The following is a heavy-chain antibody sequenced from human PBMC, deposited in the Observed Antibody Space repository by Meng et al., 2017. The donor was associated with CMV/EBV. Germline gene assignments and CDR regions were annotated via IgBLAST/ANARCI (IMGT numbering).Heavy chain of an antibody. Sequence: SCKVSAYTFTDYYKHWVQQAPGKGLEWMGLVAPEDGETIYAEKFQGRVTIPADTSTDTAYMELSSMRSEDTAVYYCARSLGANPFDYWGQGTLVTVSS. CDR1: AYTFTDYY. J-gene: IGHJ4*02. CDR3: ARSLGANPFDY. CDR2: VAPEDGET. V-gene: IGHV1-69-2*01. D-gene: IGHD1-26*01.